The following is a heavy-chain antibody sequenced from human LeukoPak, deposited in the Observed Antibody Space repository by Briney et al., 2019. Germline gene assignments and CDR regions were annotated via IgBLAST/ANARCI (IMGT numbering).Heavy chain of an antibody. CDR1: GFPFTRFA. Sequence: GGSLRLSCAASGFPFTRFAMTWVRQAPGKGLEWVSAHSGTGDRTYYANSVKGRFTVSRDNSEKMVYLQMNSLRAEDTAVYYCARESVDYYDSRVAFDIWGQGTMVTVSS. CDR2: HSGTGDRT. CDR3: ARESVDYYDSRVAFDI. V-gene: IGHV3-23*01. D-gene: IGHD3-22*01. J-gene: IGHJ3*02.